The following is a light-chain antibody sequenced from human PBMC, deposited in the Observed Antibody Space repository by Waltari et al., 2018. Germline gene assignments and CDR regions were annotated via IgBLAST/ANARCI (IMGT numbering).Light chain of an antibody. V-gene: IGLV1-44*01. Sequence: QSVLTQPPSASGTPGQRVTISCSGSSSNIGRNSVDWYQQVPGTAPQLLIHSNNRRPSGVPDRFSGSKSGTSASLAISGLQSEDEAEYFCAAWDDSLNLIFGVGTKLTVL. CDR3: AAWDDSLNLI. CDR2: SNN. J-gene: IGLJ2*01. CDR1: SSNIGRNS.